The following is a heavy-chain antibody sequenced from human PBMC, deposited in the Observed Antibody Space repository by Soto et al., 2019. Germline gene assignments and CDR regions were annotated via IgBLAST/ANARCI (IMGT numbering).Heavy chain of an antibody. D-gene: IGHD6-13*01. CDR3: ARAVAAAGSS. J-gene: IGHJ5*02. CDR1: GFALSAYL. V-gene: IGHV3-7*01. Sequence: GGSLRLSCAASGFALSAYLMSWVRQAPGKGLEWVGNINQDGSVKYYVDSVKGRFTISKDDAQNSVVLQMNSLRAEDTAVYYCARAVAAAGSSWGQGTLVTVSS. CDR2: INQDGSVK.